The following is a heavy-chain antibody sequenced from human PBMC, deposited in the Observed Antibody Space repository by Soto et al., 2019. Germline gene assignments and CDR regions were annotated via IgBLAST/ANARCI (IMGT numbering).Heavy chain of an antibody. V-gene: IGHV4-59*11. CDR3: ARTYPVPVDYFDF. CDR2: IYYSGST. D-gene: IGHD2-15*01. Sequence: PSENLCLTCSVSGASLNNHYWSLIRQPPLNLLEWSGNIYYSGSTNYIPALTSRVSMAVDTSKNLFSQKMNSVTSAATAVYYFARTYPVPVDYFDFWGQGTVVTVSS. J-gene: IGHJ4*02. CDR1: GASLNNHY.